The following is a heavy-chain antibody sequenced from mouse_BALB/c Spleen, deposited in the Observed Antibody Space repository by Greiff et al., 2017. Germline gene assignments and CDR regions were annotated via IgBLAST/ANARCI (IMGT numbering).Heavy chain of an antibody. V-gene: IGHV14-4*02. CDR1: GFNIKDYY. Sequence: EVQLQQSGAELVRSGASVKLSCTASGFNIKDYYMHWVKQRPEQGLEWIGWIDPENGDTEYAPKFQGKATMTADKSSSTAYMQLSSLTSDDSAVYFCASGNDYDEGFAYWGQGTLVTVSA. J-gene: IGHJ3*01. D-gene: IGHD2-4*01. CDR2: IDPENGDT. CDR3: ASGNDYDEGFAY.